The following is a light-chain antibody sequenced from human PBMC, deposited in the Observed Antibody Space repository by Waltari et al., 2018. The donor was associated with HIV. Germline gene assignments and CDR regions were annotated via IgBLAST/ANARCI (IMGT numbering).Light chain of an antibody. V-gene: IGKV1-9*01. J-gene: IGKJ4*01. CDR3: QQVNGYPLT. CDR2: ATS. CDR1: QNIYSY. Sequence: DIQLPQSPSFLSASIGDRVTITCRASQNIYSYLVWYQQKPGRAPQVLIYATSTLQSGVPSRFSGSGSGTEFALTITNLQPDDFATYYCQQVNGYPLTFGGGTKVEIK.